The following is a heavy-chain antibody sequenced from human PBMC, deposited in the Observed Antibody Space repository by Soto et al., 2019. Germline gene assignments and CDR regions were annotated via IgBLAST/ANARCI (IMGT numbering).Heavy chain of an antibody. D-gene: IGHD5-12*01. CDR1: GFTFSSYW. Sequence: EVQLVESGGGLVQPGGSLRLSCAASGFTFSSYWMHWVRQAPGKGLEWVSRINSDGSSTSYADSVKGRFTISRDNAKNTLYLQMNSLRAEDTAVYYCARFSTILYGMDVWGQGTTVTVSS. CDR2: INSDGSST. V-gene: IGHV3-74*01. J-gene: IGHJ6*02. CDR3: ARFSTILYGMDV.